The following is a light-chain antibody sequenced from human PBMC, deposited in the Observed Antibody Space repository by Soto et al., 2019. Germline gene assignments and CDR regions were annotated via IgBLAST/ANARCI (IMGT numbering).Light chain of an antibody. CDR2: RNS. Sequence: QSVLTLPPSVSGAPGQRVTISCTGSSSNIGAGYDVHWYQQLPGTAPKLLIYRNSNRPSGVPDRFSGSKSGTSASLATTGLQCQDEAHSYGQSYDSSLSGSGVVFGRGTKLTVL. V-gene: IGLV1-40*01. J-gene: IGLJ2*01. CDR1: SSNIGAGYD. CDR3: QSYDSSLSGSGVV.